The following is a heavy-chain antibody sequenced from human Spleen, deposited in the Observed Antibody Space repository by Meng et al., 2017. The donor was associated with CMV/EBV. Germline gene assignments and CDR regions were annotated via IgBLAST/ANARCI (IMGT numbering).Heavy chain of an antibody. Sequence: GESLKISCAASGFTFDNYFIHWVRQAPGKGLEWVSSISSRSTYISYADSLKGRFTISRDNSRNTVYLQMNSLSAEDTAVYYCAKHRVLILSNYFDYWGQGTLVTVSS. J-gene: IGHJ4*02. CDR2: ISSRSTYI. D-gene: IGHD2-21*01. V-gene: IGHV3-21*01. CDR3: AKHRVLILSNYFDY. CDR1: GFTFDNYF.